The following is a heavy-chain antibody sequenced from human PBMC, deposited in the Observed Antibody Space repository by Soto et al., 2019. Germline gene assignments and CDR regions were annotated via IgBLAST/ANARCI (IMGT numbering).Heavy chain of an antibody. CDR2: ISAYNGNT. CDR1: GYTFTSYG. V-gene: IGHV1-18*01. CDR3: ARVLRYFDWSSVGGYFDY. Sequence: ASVKVSCKASGYTFTSYGISWVRQAPGQGLEWMGWISAYNGNTNYAQKLQGRVTMTTDTSTSTAYMELRSLRSDDTAVYCCARVLRYFDWSSVGGYFDYWGQGTLVTVSS. J-gene: IGHJ4*02. D-gene: IGHD3-9*01.